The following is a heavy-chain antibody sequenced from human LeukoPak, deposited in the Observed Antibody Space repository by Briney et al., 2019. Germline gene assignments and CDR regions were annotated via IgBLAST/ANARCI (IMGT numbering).Heavy chain of an antibody. CDR3: ATYSGYDMNYFDY. V-gene: IGHV3-30*03. CDR1: GFTFSSYG. CDR2: ISYDGSNK. D-gene: IGHD5-12*01. Sequence: GGSLRLSCAASGFTFSSYGMHWVRQAPGKGLEWVAVISYDGSNKYYADSVKGRFTISRDNSKNTLYLQMNSLRAEDTAVYYCATYSGYDMNYFDYWGQGTLVTVSS. J-gene: IGHJ4*02.